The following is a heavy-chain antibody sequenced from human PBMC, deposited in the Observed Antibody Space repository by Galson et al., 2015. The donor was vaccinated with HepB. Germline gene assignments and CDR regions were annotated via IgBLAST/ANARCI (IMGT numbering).Heavy chain of an antibody. CDR3: ARDARPRYGPFPGFHVFDY. CDR1: GFTFSGYS. Sequence: SLRLSCAASGFTFSGYSMNWVRQAPGKGLEWVSSISFTNNFINYADSVKGRFTISGDKAKNSLYLQMSSLRAEDTAVYYCARDARPRYGPFPGFHVFDYWGQGILVAVSS. D-gene: IGHD3-9*01. V-gene: IGHV3-21*01. CDR2: ISFTNNFI. J-gene: IGHJ4*02.